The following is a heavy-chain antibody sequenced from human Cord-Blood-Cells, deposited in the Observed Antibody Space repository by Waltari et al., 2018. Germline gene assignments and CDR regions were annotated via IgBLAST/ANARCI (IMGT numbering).Heavy chain of an antibody. CDR1: GFTFSSYA. CDR2: IRGSGGST. J-gene: IGHJ4*02. V-gene: IGHV3-23*01. CDR3: ATLPPAGDLDY. D-gene: IGHD7-27*01. Sequence: VQLLESGGGLVQPGRCLRLSCPASGFTFSSYAMSWVRQAPGKGLEWVSAIRGSGGSTYYGDSVKGRFTISRDNSKNTLYLQMNSLRAEDTAVYYCATLPPAGDLDYWGQGTLVTVSS.